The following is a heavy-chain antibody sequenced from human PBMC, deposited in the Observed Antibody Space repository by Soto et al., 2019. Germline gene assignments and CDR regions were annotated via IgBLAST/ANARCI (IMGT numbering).Heavy chain of an antibody. CDR3: ARGAYYDSSGPFSDAFDI. V-gene: IGHV3-7*04. CDR2: IKPDGSEK. CDR1: GITFSSYW. Sequence: GGSLRLSCAASGITFSSYWMSWVRQAPGKGLEWVANIKPDGSEKWYVDSVKGRFTISRDNAKNSLYLQMNSLRAEDTAVYYCARGAYYDSSGPFSDAFDIWGQGTMVTVSS. J-gene: IGHJ3*02. D-gene: IGHD3-22*01.